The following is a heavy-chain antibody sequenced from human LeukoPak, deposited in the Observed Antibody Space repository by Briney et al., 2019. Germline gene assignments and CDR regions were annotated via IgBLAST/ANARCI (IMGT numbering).Heavy chain of an antibody. V-gene: IGHV3-21*01. Sequence: GGSLRLSCAASGFSFSTYSMNWVRQAPGKGLEWVSSIDYSSKYIYTAYSLKGRFTTSRDNAKNSLDLQMNSLKAEDTAVYYCATPAAGPGAEYSQYWGQGTLVIVSS. D-gene: IGHD6-13*01. CDR1: GFSFSTYS. CDR3: ATPAAGPGAEYSQY. J-gene: IGHJ1*01. CDR2: IDYSSKYI.